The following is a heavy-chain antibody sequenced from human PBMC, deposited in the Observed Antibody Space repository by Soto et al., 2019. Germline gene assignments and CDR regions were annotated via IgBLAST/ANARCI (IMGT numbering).Heavy chain of an antibody. CDR1: AFNFSNYG. V-gene: IGHV3-30*03. D-gene: IGHD6-19*01. Sequence: PGGSLRLSCAASAFNFSNYGMHWVRQAPGKGLEWVAYITYDGSNEFYADSVKGRFTISRDNSKNALFLQMNSLRPEDTAGYYSRAVPINNDNTPSPDYWGQGALVPVSS. J-gene: IGHJ4*02. CDR2: ITYDGSNE. CDR3: RAVPINNDNTPSPDY.